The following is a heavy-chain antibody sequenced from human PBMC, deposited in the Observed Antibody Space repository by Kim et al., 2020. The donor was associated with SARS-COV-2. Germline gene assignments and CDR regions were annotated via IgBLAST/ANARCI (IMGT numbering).Heavy chain of an antibody. CDR3: ARALVSWGVIIRHFDY. V-gene: IGHV4-31*03. Sequence: SETLSLTCTVSGGSISSGGYYWSWVRQHPGKGLEWIGYIYYSGSTYYNPSLKSRVTISVDTSKNQFSLKPSSVTAADTAVYYCARALVSWGVIIRHFDYWGQGTLVTVSS. CDR1: GGSISSGGYY. J-gene: IGHJ4*01. CDR2: IYYSGST. D-gene: IGHD3-10*01.